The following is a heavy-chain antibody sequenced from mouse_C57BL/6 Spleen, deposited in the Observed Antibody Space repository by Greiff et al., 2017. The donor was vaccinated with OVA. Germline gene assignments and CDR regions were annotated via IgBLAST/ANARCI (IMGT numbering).Heavy chain of an antibody. J-gene: IGHJ1*03. V-gene: IGHV1-42*01. CDR2: INPSTGGT. CDR1: GYSFTGYY. D-gene: IGHD1-1*01. Sequence: EVKLMESGPELVKPGASVKISCKASGYSFTGYYMNWVKQSPEKSLEWIGEINPSTGGTTYNQKFKAKATLTVDKSSSTAYMQLKSLTSEDSAVYYCANHYYGSSYGYFDVWGTGTTVTVSS. CDR3: ANHYYGSSYGYFDV.